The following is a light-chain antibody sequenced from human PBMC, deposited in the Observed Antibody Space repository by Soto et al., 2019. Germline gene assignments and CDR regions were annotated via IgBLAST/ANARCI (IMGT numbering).Light chain of an antibody. CDR3: QQYNNWPPLT. V-gene: IGKV3-15*01. CDR2: GAS. J-gene: IGKJ4*01. Sequence: EIVMTQSPATLSVSPGERATLSCRASQSVSSNLAWYQQKPGQAPRLLIYGASTRATDIPARFSGSGSGTEFTLTISSLQSEDFAVYYCQQYNNWPPLTFGGGTKVEFK. CDR1: QSVSSN.